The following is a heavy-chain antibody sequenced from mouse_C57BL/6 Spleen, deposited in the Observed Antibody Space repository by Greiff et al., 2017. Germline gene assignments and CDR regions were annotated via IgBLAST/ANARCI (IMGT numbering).Heavy chain of an antibody. Sequence: QVQLQQSGAELVRPGSSVKLSCKASGYTFTSYWMHWVKQRPIQGLEWIGNIDPSDSETHYNQKFKDKATLTVDKSSSTAYMQLSSLTSEDSAVYYCARVYYGSSYARGYAMDYWGQGTSVTVSS. V-gene: IGHV1-52*01. CDR1: GYTFTSYW. J-gene: IGHJ4*01. CDR3: ARVYYGSSYARGYAMDY. CDR2: IDPSDSET. D-gene: IGHD1-1*01.